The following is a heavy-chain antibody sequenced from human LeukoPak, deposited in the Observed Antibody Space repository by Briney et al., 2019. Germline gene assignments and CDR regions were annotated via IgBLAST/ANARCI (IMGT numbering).Heavy chain of an antibody. J-gene: IGHJ4*02. CDR1: GFSFSGYW. V-gene: IGHV3-7*01. D-gene: IGHD4-23*01. CDR2: IKPDDSEK. CDR3: ATHEVTVVTRSTFDN. Sequence: GSLRLSCAASGFSFSGYWMSWVRQAPGKGLEWVANIKPDDSEKYYVDSVKGRFTISRDNAQNSLYLQMNSLRAEDTAVYYCATHEVTVVTRSTFDNWGQGTLVTVSS.